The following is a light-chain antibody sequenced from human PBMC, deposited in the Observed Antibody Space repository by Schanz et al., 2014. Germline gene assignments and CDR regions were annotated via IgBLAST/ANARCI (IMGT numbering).Light chain of an antibody. CDR2: ANN. V-gene: IGLV1-51*01. J-gene: IGLJ3*02. CDR1: TSNIGSNF. Sequence: QSVLTQPPSVSAAPGQKVTISCSGNTSNIGSNFVSWYQHLPGTAPKLLILANNERPSGIPDRFSGSKSGTSATLDITGLQTGDEDDYFCGTWDTSLTVVMFGAGTKLTVL. CDR3: GTWDTSLTVVM.